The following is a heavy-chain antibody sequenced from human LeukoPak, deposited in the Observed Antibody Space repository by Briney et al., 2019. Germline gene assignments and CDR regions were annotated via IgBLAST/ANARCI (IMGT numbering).Heavy chain of an antibody. D-gene: IGHD4-11*01. CDR1: GFTFSNYW. CDR2: IKQDGSEN. J-gene: IGHJ4*02. Sequence: PGESLKISCAASGFTFSNYWMSWVRQAPGKGLEWVANIKQDGSENNYVGSVKGRFTISRDNAKSLLYLQMNSLRAEDTALYYCATDSYSKGDYWGQGTLVTVSS. CDR3: ATDSYSKGDY. V-gene: IGHV3-7*05.